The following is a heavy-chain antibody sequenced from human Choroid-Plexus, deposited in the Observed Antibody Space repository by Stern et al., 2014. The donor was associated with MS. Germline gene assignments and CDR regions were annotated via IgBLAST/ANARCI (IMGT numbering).Heavy chain of an antibody. Sequence: VQLVESGGGVVQPGRPLRLSCVASGFTFGSCAMHWVRQAPGQGLGWVAGVSYDGSNKYYADSVKGRFTISRDNSQNTLYMQMSSLRPEDTAVYYCAKDRHYLTYFFDHWGQGSLVTVSS. J-gene: IGHJ5*02. CDR1: GFTFGSCA. CDR2: VSYDGSNK. V-gene: IGHV3-30*18. CDR3: AKDRHYLTYFFDH. D-gene: IGHD2/OR15-2a*01.